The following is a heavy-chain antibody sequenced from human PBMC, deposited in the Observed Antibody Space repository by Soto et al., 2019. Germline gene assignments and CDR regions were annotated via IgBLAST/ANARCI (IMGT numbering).Heavy chain of an antibody. Sequence: QVQLPESGPGLVKPSETLSLTCTVSGGPVSSGCYYWSWIRQPPGKGLEWVGHIYYSGRTTSNPPLKGRVSITIDTAKNQLSLGLSAVIAGDTSVYYCAREHSDLYDFWSGYYGWCDPCCQGTLVTVSS. CDR3: AREHSDLYDFWSGYYGWCDP. CDR2: IYYSGRT. J-gene: IGHJ5*02. D-gene: IGHD3-3*01. CDR1: GGPVSSGCYY. V-gene: IGHV4-61*01.